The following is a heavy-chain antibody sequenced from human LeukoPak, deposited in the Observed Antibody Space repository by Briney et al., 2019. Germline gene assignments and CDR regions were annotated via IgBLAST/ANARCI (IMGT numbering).Heavy chain of an antibody. Sequence: GGSLRLSCAASGFTFSSYGMHWVRQAPGKGLEWVAFIRYDGSNKYYADSVKGRFTISRDNSKNTLYLQMNSLRAEDTAVYYCARDYCSGGDCYHFDMWGQGTMVTVSS. CDR3: ARDYCSGGDCYHFDM. D-gene: IGHD2-15*01. J-gene: IGHJ3*02. V-gene: IGHV3-30*02. CDR2: IRYDGSNK. CDR1: GFTFSSYG.